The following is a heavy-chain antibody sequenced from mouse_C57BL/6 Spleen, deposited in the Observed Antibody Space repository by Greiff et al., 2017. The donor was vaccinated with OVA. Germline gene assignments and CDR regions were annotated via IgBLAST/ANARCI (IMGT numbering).Heavy chain of an antibody. Sequence: QVQLKQSGAELVKPGASVKLSCKASGYTFTEYTIHWVKQRSGQGLEWIGWFYPGSGSIKYNEKFKDKATLTADKSSSTVYMELSRLTSEDSAVYFCARHEVYYDYDEGYFDVWGTGTTVTVSS. V-gene: IGHV1-62-2*01. J-gene: IGHJ1*03. CDR1: GYTFTEYT. CDR3: ARHEVYYDYDEGYFDV. CDR2: FYPGSGSI. D-gene: IGHD2-4*01.